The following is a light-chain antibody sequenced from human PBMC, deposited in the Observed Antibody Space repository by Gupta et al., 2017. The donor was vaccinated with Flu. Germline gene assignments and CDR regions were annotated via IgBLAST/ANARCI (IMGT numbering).Light chain of an antibody. Sequence: ATLSLSPGDRATLSCRASQSVFAYLAWYQHKPGQAPRLLIYDASTRAPGVPARFSGSGYGTEFTLSISSLEPEDFAGYYCHQHSSWPPLTFGGGTKVEI. CDR1: QSVFAY. CDR2: DAS. CDR3: HQHSSWPPLT. V-gene: IGKV3-11*01. J-gene: IGKJ4*01.